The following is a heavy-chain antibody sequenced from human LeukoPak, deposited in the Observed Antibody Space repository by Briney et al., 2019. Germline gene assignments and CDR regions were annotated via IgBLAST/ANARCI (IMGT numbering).Heavy chain of an antibody. V-gene: IGHV3-21*01. J-gene: IGHJ4*02. D-gene: IGHD2-21*02. Sequence: PGGSLRLSCAAAGFGFSDYSMNWVRQAPGKGLEWVSCITSSSEDIHYADSGKGRFTMARDNAKNSLSLQMNNLSADDTAVYYCAKGLSRDSFAVDYWGQGTPVTVSS. CDR2: ITSSSEDI. CDR1: GFGFSDYS. CDR3: AKGLSRDSFAVDY.